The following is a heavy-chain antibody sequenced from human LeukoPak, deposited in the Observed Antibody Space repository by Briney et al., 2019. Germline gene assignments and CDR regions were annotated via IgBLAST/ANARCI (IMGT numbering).Heavy chain of an antibody. J-gene: IGHJ4*02. CDR3: ARHSSSPLYFDY. Sequence: ASETLSLTCTVSGGSISSYYWSWIRQPPGKGLEWIGYIYYSGSTNYNPSLKSRVTISVDTSKSQFSLKLSSVTAADTAVYYCARHSSSPLYFDYWGQGTLVTVSS. CDR1: GGSISSYY. D-gene: IGHD6-6*01. V-gene: IGHV4-59*08. CDR2: IYYSGST.